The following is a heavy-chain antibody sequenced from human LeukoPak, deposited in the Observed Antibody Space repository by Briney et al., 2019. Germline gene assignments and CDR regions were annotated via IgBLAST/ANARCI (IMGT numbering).Heavy chain of an antibody. CDR1: GGSITSNY. Sequence: PSETLSLTCTVSGGSITSNYWSWIRQPAGKGLEWIGRMYPSGITTSNPSLQSRVTMPADTSKNQFSLKLSSMTASDTAVYYCAKEGAIGGLFLLGVFDIWGQGKMVTVSS. J-gene: IGHJ3*02. CDR3: AKEGAIGGLFLLGVFDI. CDR2: MYPSGIT. V-gene: IGHV4-4*07. D-gene: IGHD3-16*01.